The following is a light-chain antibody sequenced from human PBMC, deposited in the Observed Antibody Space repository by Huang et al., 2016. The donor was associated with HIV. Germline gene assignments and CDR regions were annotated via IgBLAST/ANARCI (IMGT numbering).Light chain of an antibody. V-gene: IGKV1-6*01. J-gene: IGKJ3*01. CDR2: AAS. CDR1: QGIRND. CDR3: LQDYNYTFT. Sequence: AIQMTQSPSSLSASVGDRVTITCRSSQGIRNDLGWYQQKPGKAPKLLIYAASSLQSGVPSRFSGSGSGTDFTLTISSLQPEDFATYYCLQDYNYTFTFGPGTKVDIK.